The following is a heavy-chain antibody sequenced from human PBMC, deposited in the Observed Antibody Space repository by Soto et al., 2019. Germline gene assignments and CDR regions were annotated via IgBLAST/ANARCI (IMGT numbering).Heavy chain of an antibody. D-gene: IGHD6-19*01. Sequence: ASVHVSCKASGYTFTSYYMHWVRQAPGQGLDWMGIINPSGGSTSYAQKFQGRVTMTRDTSTSTVYMEVSSVRSEDTDVYYCERDSYISGWYGGRYYYYGMDVWGQGTTVTGSS. CDR3: ERDSYISGWYGGRYYYYGMDV. J-gene: IGHJ6*02. CDR2: INPSGGST. V-gene: IGHV1-46*01. CDR1: GYTFTSYY.